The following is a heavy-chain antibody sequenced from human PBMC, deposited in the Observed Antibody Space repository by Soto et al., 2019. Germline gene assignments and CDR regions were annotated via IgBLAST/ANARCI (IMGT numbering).Heavy chain of an antibody. V-gene: IGHV4-34*01. CDR3: ARFNIAARRNGMDV. D-gene: IGHD6-6*01. Sequence: IRHPPGKGREGIGGINHSGSTNYNPSLHRRVTISVDTSKNQFSLKLSSVNAADTAVDYCARFNIAARRNGMDVWGQGTTVTVS. J-gene: IGHJ6*02. CDR2: INHSGST.